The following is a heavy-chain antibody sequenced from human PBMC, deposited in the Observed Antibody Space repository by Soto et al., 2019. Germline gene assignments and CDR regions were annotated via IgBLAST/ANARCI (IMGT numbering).Heavy chain of an antibody. CDR2: LSVGNGDT. CDR3: ATSEGDCGGGSCYNYFYYYGMDV. D-gene: IGHD2-15*01. J-gene: IGHJ6*02. Sequence: ASVKVSCKASGDTRTDFSMHWVRQAPGQRPEWMGWLSVGNGDTKYSQEFQGRVTITRDTSARTAYMELSNLRSEDTAVYYCATSEGDCGGGSCYNYFYYYGMDVWGQGTTVTVSS. V-gene: IGHV1-3*01. CDR1: GDTRTDFS.